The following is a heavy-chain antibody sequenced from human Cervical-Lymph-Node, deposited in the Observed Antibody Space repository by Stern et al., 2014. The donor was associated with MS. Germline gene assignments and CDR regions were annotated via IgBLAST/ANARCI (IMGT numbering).Heavy chain of an antibody. D-gene: IGHD3-16*01. V-gene: IGHV1-69*18. J-gene: IGHJ3*02. CDR1: GGSFSSYP. CDR2: IIPIFDIA. CDR3: ARSPKTFGGVAYTFDI. Sequence: VKLVESGAEVKKSGSSVKVSCKASGGSFSSYPITWVRQAPGQGLEWMGSIIPIFDIAIYAQKFQGRVTITADESTTTAYMELSSLRSDDTAVYYCARSPKTFGGVAYTFDIWGQGTMVTVSS.